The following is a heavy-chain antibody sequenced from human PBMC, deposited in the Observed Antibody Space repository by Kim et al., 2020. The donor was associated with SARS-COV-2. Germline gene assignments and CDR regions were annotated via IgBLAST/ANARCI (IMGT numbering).Heavy chain of an antibody. CDR2: INHSGST. CDR1: GGSFSGYY. V-gene: IGHV4-34*01. J-gene: IGHJ6*02. CDR3: ARARGYYDSSGPITYYYYFGMDG. Sequence: SETLSLTCAVYGGSFSGYYWSWIRQPPGKGLEWIGEINHSGSTNYNPSLKSRVTISVDTTKNQFSLKLSSVTAADTAVYYCARARGYYDSSGPITYYYYFGMDGWGQGTTVTVSS. D-gene: IGHD3-22*01.